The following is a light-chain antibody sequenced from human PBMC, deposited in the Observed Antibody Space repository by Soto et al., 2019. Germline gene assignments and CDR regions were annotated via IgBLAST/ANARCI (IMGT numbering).Light chain of an antibody. CDR1: QSINAW. J-gene: IGKJ1*01. Sequence: DIQMTQSPSTLSASVGDRVTITSRASQSINAWLAWYQQKPGKAPKLLIYDVSTLDSGVPSRFSGSASGTEFTLTISSLDSDDFATYYCQQYHRYSTFGQGTKVDIK. CDR2: DVS. V-gene: IGKV1-5*01. CDR3: QQYHRYST.